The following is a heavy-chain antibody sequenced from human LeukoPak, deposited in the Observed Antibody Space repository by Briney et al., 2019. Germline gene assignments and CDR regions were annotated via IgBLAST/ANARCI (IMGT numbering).Heavy chain of an antibody. CDR1: GSSISSGYY. J-gene: IGHJ4*02. CDR2: IYHSGST. D-gene: IGHD1-20*01. CDR3: ASVEYNWNDVDY. Sequence: SETLSLTCTVSGSSISSGYYWGCIRQPPGKGLEWIGNIYHSGSTSYNPSLKSRVTISVDTSKNQFSLKLSSVTAADTAVYDCASVEYNWNDVDYWGQGTLVTVSS. V-gene: IGHV4-38-2*02.